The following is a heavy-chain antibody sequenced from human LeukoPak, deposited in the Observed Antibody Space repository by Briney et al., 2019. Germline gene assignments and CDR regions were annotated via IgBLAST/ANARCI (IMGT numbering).Heavy chain of an antibody. CDR1: GYTFTGYY. D-gene: IGHD2-21*02. CDR2: INPNSGDT. CDR3: ARDYCGADCFPDY. J-gene: IGHJ4*02. Sequence: ASVKVSCKTSGYTFTGYYVDWVRQAPGQGLEWMGRINPNSGDTNYAQKFQGRVTMTRDTSISTAYMELSRLRSDDTAVYYCARDYCGADCFPDYWGQGTLVTVSS. V-gene: IGHV1-2*06.